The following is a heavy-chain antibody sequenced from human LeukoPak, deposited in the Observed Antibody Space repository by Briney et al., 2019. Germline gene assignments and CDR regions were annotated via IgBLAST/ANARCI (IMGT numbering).Heavy chain of an antibody. CDR1: GFTFSDYY. Sequence: TGGSLRLSCAASGFTFSDYYMSWIRQAPGKGLEWVSYISSSGSTIYYADSVKGRFTISRDNAKNSLYLQMNSLRAEDTAVYYCARAESYDILTGYLLDYWGQGTLVTVSS. V-gene: IGHV3-11*01. D-gene: IGHD3-9*01. J-gene: IGHJ4*02. CDR2: ISSSGSTI. CDR3: ARAESYDILTGYLLDY.